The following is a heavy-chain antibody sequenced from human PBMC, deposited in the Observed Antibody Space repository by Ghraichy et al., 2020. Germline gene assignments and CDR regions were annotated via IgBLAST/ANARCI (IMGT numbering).Heavy chain of an antibody. D-gene: IGHD3-22*01. CDR1: GGSFSGYY. Sequence: SETLSLTCAVYGGSFSGYYWSWIRQPPGKGLEWIGEINHSGSTNYNPSLKSRVTISVDTSKNQFSLKLSSVTAADTAVYYCARAAHSSGYYYYYYGMDVWGQGTTVTVSS. CDR3: ARAAHSSGYYYYYYGMDV. CDR2: INHSGST. J-gene: IGHJ6*02. V-gene: IGHV4-34*01.